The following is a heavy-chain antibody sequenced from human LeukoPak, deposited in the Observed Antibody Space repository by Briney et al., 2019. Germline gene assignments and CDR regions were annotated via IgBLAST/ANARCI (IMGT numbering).Heavy chain of an antibody. CDR2: IYYTGST. D-gene: IGHD3-22*01. CDR1: GGSISSSSYY. Sequence: PSETLSLTCTVSGGSISSSSYYWGWIRQPPGKGLEWIGSIYYTGSTYYNPSLKSRVTISVDTSKNQFSLKLSSVTAADTAVYYCARADSSLQSYDYWGQGTLVTVSS. J-gene: IGHJ4*02. CDR3: ARADSSLQSYDY. V-gene: IGHV4-39*01.